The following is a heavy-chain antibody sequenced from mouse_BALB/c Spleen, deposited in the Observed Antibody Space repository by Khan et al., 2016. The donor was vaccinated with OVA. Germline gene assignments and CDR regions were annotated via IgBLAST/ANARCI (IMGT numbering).Heavy chain of an antibody. Sequence: VQLKESGAELVKPGASVKLSCKASGYTFTSFYIYWVKQRPGQGLEWIGEINPNNGGTNVNEKFKSKATLTVDKSSSTAYLELSSLTSEDSAVFYCTRGGYGRPCTYWGQGTLVTVSA. V-gene: IGHV1S81*02. D-gene: IGHD1-1*01. CDR1: GYTFTSFY. J-gene: IGHJ3*01. CDR3: TRGGYGRPCTY. CDR2: INPNNGGT.